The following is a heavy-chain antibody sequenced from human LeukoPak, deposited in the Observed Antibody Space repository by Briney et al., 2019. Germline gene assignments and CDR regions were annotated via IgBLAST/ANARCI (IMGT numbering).Heavy chain of an antibody. CDR1: GGSLSSHY. CDR2: IYYSGST. D-gene: IGHD6-6*01. Sequence: SETLSLTCTVSGGSLSSHYWSWIRQPPGKGLEWIGYIYYSGSTNYNPSLKSRVTISVDTSKNQFSLKLSSVTAADTAVYYCARGRYSSSPGGVGNFDYWGQGTLVTVSS. CDR3: ARGRYSSSPGGVGNFDY. V-gene: IGHV4-59*11. J-gene: IGHJ4*02.